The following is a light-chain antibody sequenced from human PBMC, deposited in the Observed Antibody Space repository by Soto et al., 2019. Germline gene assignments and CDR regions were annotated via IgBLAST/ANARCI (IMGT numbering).Light chain of an antibody. Sequence: DIVLTQSPGTLSLSPGERATLSCRASQSVSSNHLAWYQQKPGQAPRLLIYDASNRATGIPARFSGSGSGTDFTLTISSLEPEDFAVYYCQQHANWPLTFGGGTKVDIK. CDR3: QQHANWPLT. CDR2: DAS. J-gene: IGKJ4*01. CDR1: QSVSSN. V-gene: IGKV3-11*01.